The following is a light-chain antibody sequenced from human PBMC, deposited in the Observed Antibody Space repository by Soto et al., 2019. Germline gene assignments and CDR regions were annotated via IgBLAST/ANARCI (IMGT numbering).Light chain of an antibody. CDR1: SSNIGAGYD. CDR3: QSYDSSLSVV. V-gene: IGLV1-40*01. J-gene: IGLJ2*01. CDR2: GNS. Sequence: QSVLTQPPSVSGAPGQRVTISCTGNSSNIGAGYDVHWYQQLPGTAPKLLIYGNSNRPSGVPDRFSGSKSGTSASLAITGLQAEDEADYYCQSYDSSLSVVFGGGTQLTVL.